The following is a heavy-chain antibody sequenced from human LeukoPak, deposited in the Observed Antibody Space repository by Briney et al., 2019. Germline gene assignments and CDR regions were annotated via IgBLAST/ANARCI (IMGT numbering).Heavy chain of an antibody. Sequence: PGGSLRLSCAASGFTFRSYSMTWVRQAPGKGLEWVGRIKSKTDGGTADYAAPVKGRFSISRDDSKNTLDLQMNSLKTEDTAVYYCTTRGSSGGYYFDYWGQGTLVTVSS. CDR3: TTRGSSGGYYFDY. CDR1: GFTFRSYS. V-gene: IGHV3-15*01. J-gene: IGHJ4*02. CDR2: IKSKTDGGTA. D-gene: IGHD2-15*01.